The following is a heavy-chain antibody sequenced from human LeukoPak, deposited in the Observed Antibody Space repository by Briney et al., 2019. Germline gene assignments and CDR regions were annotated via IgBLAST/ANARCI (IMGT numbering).Heavy chain of an antibody. D-gene: IGHD2-2*01. J-gene: IGHJ6*02. Sequence: ASVKVSCKASGGTFSSYAISWVRQAPGQGLEWMGRIIPILGIANYAQKFQGRVTITADKSTSTAYMELSSLRSEDTAVYYCARLVVVPAAGDYYYYGMDVWGQGTTVTVSS. CDR3: ARLVVVPAAGDYYYYGMDV. CDR2: IIPILGIA. CDR1: GGTFSSYA. V-gene: IGHV1-69*04.